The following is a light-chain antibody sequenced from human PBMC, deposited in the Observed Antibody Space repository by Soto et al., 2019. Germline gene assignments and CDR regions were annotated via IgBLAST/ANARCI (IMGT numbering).Light chain of an antibody. CDR1: QSVSSN. V-gene: IGKV3-15*01. J-gene: IGKJ5*01. CDR2: GAS. CDR3: QQYNNWPPIT. Sequence: EIVLTQSRATLSVSPGARATLSCRASQSVSSNLAWNQQKPGQAPRLLIYGASTRATGIPARFSGSGSGTEFTLTISSLQSEDFAVYYCQQYNNWPPITFGQGTRLQI.